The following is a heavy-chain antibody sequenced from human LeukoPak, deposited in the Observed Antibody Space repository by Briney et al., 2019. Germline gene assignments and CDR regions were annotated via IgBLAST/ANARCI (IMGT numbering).Heavy chain of an antibody. V-gene: IGHV4-59*01. J-gene: IGHJ4*02. CDR3: ARGVGVSGTDFDY. CDR2: IYYSGST. Sequence: PSETLSLTCTVSGGSISSYYWSGIRQPPGKGLAWIGYIYYSGSTTYNPSLKSRVTISVDTSKNQFSLKLSSVTAADTAVYYCARGVGVSGTDFDYWGQGTLVTVSS. CDR1: GGSISSYY. D-gene: IGHD1-1*01.